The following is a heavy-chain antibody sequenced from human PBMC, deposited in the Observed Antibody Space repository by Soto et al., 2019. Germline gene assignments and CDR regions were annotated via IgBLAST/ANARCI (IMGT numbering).Heavy chain of an antibody. J-gene: IGHJ4*02. D-gene: IGHD3-3*01. Sequence: QLQLQESGPGLVKPSETLSLTCTVSGGSISSSSYYWGWIRQPPGKGLEWIGSIYYSGSTYYNPSLKSRVTISVDTSKNQFSLKLSSVTAADTAVYYCARPGLTGDFWSGYYSYWGQGTLVTVSS. CDR3: ARPGLTGDFWSGYYSY. CDR1: GGSISSSSYY. V-gene: IGHV4-39*01. CDR2: IYYSGST.